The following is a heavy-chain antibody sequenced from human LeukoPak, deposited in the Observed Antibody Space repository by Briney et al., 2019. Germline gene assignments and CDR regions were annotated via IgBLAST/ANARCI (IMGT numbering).Heavy chain of an antibody. D-gene: IGHD2-8*01. Sequence: GGSLRLSCAASGFTFSSYSMNWVRQAPGKGLEWLATIKQDGSEKYYVDSVKGRFTISRDNAKNSLYLQMNSLRAEDTAVYYCARLMYYHHFDYWGQGTLVTVSS. V-gene: IGHV3-7*01. CDR1: GFTFSSYS. CDR2: IKQDGSEK. J-gene: IGHJ4*02. CDR3: ARLMYYHHFDY.